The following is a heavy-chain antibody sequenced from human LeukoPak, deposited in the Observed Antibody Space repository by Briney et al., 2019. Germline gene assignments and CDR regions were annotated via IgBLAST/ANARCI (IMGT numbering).Heavy chain of an antibody. CDR3: ARESIVVVPAAIPFDI. CDR1: GYTFTSYG. D-gene: IGHD2-2*01. V-gene: IGHV1-18*01. J-gene: IGHJ3*02. CDR2: ISAYNGKR. Sequence: ASVKVSCKASGYTFTSYGISWVRQAPGQGLEGRGWISAYNGKRNYAQKLQGRGTMTTDTSTSTAYMELRSLRSDDTAVYYCARESIVVVPAAIPFDIWGQGTMVTVS.